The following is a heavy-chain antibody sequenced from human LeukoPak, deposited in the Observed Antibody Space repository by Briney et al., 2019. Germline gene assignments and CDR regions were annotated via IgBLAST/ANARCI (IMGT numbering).Heavy chain of an antibody. J-gene: IGHJ4*02. V-gene: IGHV3-74*01. CDR2: INGDGSST. CDR3: VREGLYCSNGVCFRAAFDY. D-gene: IGHD2-8*01. CDR1: GFTFSSYW. Sequence: GGSLRLSCAASGFTFSSYWMHWVRQVPGEGPVWVSRINGDGSSTAYADSVKGRFTISRDSAKNTLCLQMNSLRAEDTAVYYCVREGLYCSNGVCFRAAFDYWGQGALVTVSS.